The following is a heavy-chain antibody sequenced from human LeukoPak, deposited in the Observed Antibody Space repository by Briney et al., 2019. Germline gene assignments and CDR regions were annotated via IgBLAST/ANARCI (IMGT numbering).Heavy chain of an antibody. V-gene: IGHV3-30*18. CDR3: AKEKDYCVSASCDY. D-gene: IGHD3-10*01. Sequence: GGSLRLSCAASGFTFRNFGMHWVRQAPGKGLEWVAVVSCDGKITHYADSVKGRFTTGRDNTQNTLYLQMTSLRGEDTALYYCAKEKDYCVSASCDYWGQGTQVTVSS. CDR2: VSCDGKIT. J-gene: IGHJ4*02. CDR1: GFTFRNFG.